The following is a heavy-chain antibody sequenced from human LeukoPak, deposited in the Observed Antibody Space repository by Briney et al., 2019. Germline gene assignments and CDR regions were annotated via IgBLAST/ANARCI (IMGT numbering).Heavy chain of an antibody. J-gene: IGHJ4*02. Sequence: GGSLRLSCEASGFTFPSYAMNWVRQAPGKGLEWVSGISANSASTYYADSVRGRFTISRDNSKKTLYLQMNSLRAEDTAVYYCAKVRGYSGYGELDYWGQGTLVTVSS. D-gene: IGHD5-12*01. CDR1: GFTFPSYA. CDR2: ISANSAST. CDR3: AKVRGYSGYGELDY. V-gene: IGHV3-23*01.